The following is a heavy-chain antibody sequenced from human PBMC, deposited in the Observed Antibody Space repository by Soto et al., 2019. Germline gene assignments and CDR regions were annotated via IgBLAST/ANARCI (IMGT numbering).Heavy chain of an antibody. CDR2: IYTSGST. V-gene: IGHV4-4*07. CDR3: ARESTVAGTDNWFDS. Sequence: PSETLSLTCTVSCAFISGYYWSWIRQPAGKGLEWIGRIYTSGSTKYSPSLKSRATMSVDTSKEQFSLKLNSVTAADTAVYYCARESTVAGTDNWFDSWGQGTLVTVSS. J-gene: IGHJ5*01. D-gene: IGHD6-13*01. CDR1: CAFISGYY.